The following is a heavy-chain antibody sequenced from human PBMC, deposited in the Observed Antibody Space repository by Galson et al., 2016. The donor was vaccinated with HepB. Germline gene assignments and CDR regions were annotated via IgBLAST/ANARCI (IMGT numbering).Heavy chain of an antibody. J-gene: IGHJ3*02. CDR2: IIPTFGTA. D-gene: IGHD3-22*01. CDR1: GGTFSSYG. V-gene: IGHV1-69*13. Sequence: SVKVSCKASGGTFSSYGISWVRQAPGQGLEWMGGIIPTFGTAEYAQKFQDRVTITAVESTRSVYMELRSLRSEDTAVYYCARETVPFYSDSSSYYDALHIWGQGTMVTVSA. CDR3: ARETVPFYSDSSSYYDALHI.